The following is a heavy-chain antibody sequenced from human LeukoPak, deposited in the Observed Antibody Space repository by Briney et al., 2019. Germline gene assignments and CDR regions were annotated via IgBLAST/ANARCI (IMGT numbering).Heavy chain of an antibody. J-gene: IGHJ4*02. Sequence: RSGGSLRLSCGASGFTFSSYAMSWVRQAPGKGLEWVSSISGSGGSTYYADSVKGRFTISRDNSKNTLYLQMNSLRVEDTAGYYCAKDRDRLMTVVVIGDWGQGTLVTVSS. V-gene: IGHV3-23*01. D-gene: IGHD3-22*01. CDR2: ISGSGGST. CDR3: AKDRDRLMTVVVIGD. CDR1: GFTFSSYA.